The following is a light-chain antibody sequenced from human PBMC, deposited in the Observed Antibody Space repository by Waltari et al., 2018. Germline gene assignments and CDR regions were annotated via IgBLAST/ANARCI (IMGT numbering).Light chain of an antibody. Sequence: NFMLTQPHSVSESPGKTVTISCTRSSGRIASNSVQWYQQRPGSSPTTVIYEDNQRPSGVPDRFSGSIDSSSNSASLTISGLKTEDEADYYCQSYDSSNRWVFGGGTKLTVL. CDR1: SGRIASNS. CDR3: QSYDSSNRWV. V-gene: IGLV6-57*01. J-gene: IGLJ3*02. CDR2: EDN.